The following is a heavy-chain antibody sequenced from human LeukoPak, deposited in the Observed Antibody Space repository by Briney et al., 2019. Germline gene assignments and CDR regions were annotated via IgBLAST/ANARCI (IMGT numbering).Heavy chain of an antibody. D-gene: IGHD1-7*01. Sequence: GGSLRLSCAASGFTFSSYAMHWVRQAPGKGLEWVAVISYDGSNKYYADSVKGRFTISRDNSKNTLYLQMNSLRAEDTAVYYCARDPHPYQQNYYFDYWGQGTLVTVST. V-gene: IGHV3-30-3*01. J-gene: IGHJ4*02. CDR2: ISYDGSNK. CDR1: GFTFSSYA. CDR3: ARDPHPYQQNYYFDY.